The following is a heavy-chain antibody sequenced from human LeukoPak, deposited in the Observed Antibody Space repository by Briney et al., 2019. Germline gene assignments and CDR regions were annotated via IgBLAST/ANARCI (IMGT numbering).Heavy chain of an antibody. CDR1: GFTFSNYA. Sequence: GGSLRLSCAASGFTFSNYAMHWVCQAPGKGLEWVTIMSYDGSNKFYADSVKGRFTISRDNSKNTLYLQMNSLRAEDTAVYYCARDSIGYCGSSSCFPGYFDYWGQGTLVTVSS. J-gene: IGHJ4*02. V-gene: IGHV3-30-3*01. CDR2: MSYDGSNK. CDR3: ARDSIGYCGSSSCFPGYFDY. D-gene: IGHD2-2*01.